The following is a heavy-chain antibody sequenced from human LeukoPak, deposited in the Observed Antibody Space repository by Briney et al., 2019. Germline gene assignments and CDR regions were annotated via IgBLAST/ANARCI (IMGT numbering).Heavy chain of an antibody. CDR2: IYYSGST. CDR1: GGSISSGDYY. Sequence: SQTLSLTCTVSGGSISSGDYYWSWIRQPPGKGLEWIGHIYYSGSTYYNPSLKSRVTISVDTSKNQFSLKLSSVTAADTAVYYCARERDFWSESGYFDYWGQGTLVTVSS. J-gene: IGHJ4*02. D-gene: IGHD3-3*01. V-gene: IGHV4-30-4*01. CDR3: ARERDFWSESGYFDY.